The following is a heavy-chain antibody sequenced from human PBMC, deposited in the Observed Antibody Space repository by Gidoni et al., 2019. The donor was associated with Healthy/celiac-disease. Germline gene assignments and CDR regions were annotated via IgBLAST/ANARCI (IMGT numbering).Heavy chain of an antibody. CDR3: ARLQSDGYNLQLWNYYYYGMDV. D-gene: IGHD5-12*01. J-gene: IGHJ6*02. CDR1: GGSISSSSYY. V-gene: IGHV4-39*01. CDR2: IYYSGST. Sequence: QLQLQESGPGLVKPSETLSLTCTVPGGSISSSSYYWVWIRQPPGKGLEWIGSIYYSGSTYYNPSLKSRVTISVDTSKNQFSLKLSSVTAADTAVYYCARLQSDGYNLQLWNYYYYGMDVWGQGTTVTVSS.